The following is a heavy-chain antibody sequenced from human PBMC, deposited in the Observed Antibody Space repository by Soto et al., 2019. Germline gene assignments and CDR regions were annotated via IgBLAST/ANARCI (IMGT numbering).Heavy chain of an antibody. J-gene: IGHJ6*02. CDR3: ARGAFSGGAPGCRDMDV. Sequence: QIQLVQSGGEVKKPGASVKVSCKSSGYTFISYSITWVRQAPGQGLEWMGRISAYNGNTNYAQKLQGRVTMTTDTSTSTAYMELRSLRSYDTAVYYCARGAFSGGAPGCRDMDVWGQGTTVTVSS. CDR2: ISAYNGNT. D-gene: IGHD2-21*01. CDR1: GYTFISYS. V-gene: IGHV1-18*01.